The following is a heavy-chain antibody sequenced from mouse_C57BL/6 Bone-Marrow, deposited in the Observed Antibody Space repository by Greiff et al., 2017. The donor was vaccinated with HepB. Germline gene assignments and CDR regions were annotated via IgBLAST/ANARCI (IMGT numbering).Heavy chain of an antibody. Sequence: VQLQQSGPELVKPGASVKISCKASGYAFSSSWMNWVKQRPGKGLEWIGRIYPGDGDTNYNGKFKGKATLTADKSSSTAYMQLSSLTSEDSAVYFCARRGVYGNYWYFDVWGTGTTVTVSS. J-gene: IGHJ1*03. CDR2: IYPGDGDT. CDR1: GYAFSSSW. CDR3: ARRGVYGNYWYFDV. V-gene: IGHV1-82*01. D-gene: IGHD2-1*01.